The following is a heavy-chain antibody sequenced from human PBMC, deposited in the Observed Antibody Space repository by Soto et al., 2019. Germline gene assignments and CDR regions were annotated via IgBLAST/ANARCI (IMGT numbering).Heavy chain of an antibody. Sequence: SETLSLTCAVYGGSFSGYYWSWIRQPPGKGLEWIGEINHSGSTNYNPSLKSRVTISVDTSKNQFSLKLSSVTAADTAVYYCARFEYYYGSGRHGMDVWGQGTTVTVSS. V-gene: IGHV4-34*01. CDR2: INHSGST. CDR1: GGSFSGYY. D-gene: IGHD3-10*01. CDR3: ARFEYYYGSGRHGMDV. J-gene: IGHJ6*02.